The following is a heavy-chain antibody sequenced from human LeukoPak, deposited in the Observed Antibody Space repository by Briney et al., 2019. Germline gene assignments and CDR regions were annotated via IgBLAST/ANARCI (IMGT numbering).Heavy chain of an antibody. CDR1: GHTFTNFG. V-gene: IGHV1-18*01. CDR3: AKNRGATWWDLVDY. CDR2: IGADSGNT. J-gene: IGHJ4*02. D-gene: IGHD1-26*01. Sequence: ASVKVSCKASGHTFTNFGITWVRQAPGQGLEWMGWIGADSGNTNYAQKFQGRVTLSIDTSTSTAYIGLRTLGSDDTAVYFCAKNRGATWWDLVDYWGQGTLVTVSS.